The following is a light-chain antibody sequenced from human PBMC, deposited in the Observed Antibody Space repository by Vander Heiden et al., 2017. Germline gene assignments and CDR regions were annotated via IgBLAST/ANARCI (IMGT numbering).Light chain of an antibody. CDR1: QNINTY. CDR2: AAS. V-gene: IGKV1-39*01. J-gene: IGKJ2*01. CDR3: QQSYSIPFT. Sequence: DIQMTQSPSSLSASVGYRVTITCRASQNINTYLVWYQQKPGKAPNLLIYAASTLQSDVPSRFSASGSDTDFTLTISGLHPDDFATYYCQQSYSIPFTFGQGTRLEVK.